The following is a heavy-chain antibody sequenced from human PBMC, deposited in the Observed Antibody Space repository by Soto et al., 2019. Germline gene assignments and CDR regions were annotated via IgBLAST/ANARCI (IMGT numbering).Heavy chain of an antibody. Sequence: QVQLQESAPGLVKPSQTLSLSCTVSGGSLSSGGYYWSWIRQHPGKGLEWIGFIYYSGSTYYNPSLTSRVTISVDTSQNQFSLKLSSVTAADTAVYYCARDTQRGYSGYFDSWGQGTLVPVSS. V-gene: IGHV4-31*03. D-gene: IGHD5-12*01. CDR1: GGSLSSGGYY. CDR2: IYYSGST. J-gene: IGHJ4*02. CDR3: ARDTQRGYSGYFDS.